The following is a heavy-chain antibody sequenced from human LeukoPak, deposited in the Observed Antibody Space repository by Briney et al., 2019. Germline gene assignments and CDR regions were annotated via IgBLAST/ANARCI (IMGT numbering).Heavy chain of an antibody. V-gene: IGHV3-53*01. J-gene: IGHJ4*02. D-gene: IGHD6-19*01. Sequence: PGGSLRLSCAASGSVVSSNYMSWVRQPPGKGLEWVSVIRSGGTTFYADSVKGGFTVSRDTSENTVYLQMDSLRAEDTAVYYCARDRNSGWYSWGFDYWGQGARVIVSS. CDR1: GSVVSSNY. CDR2: IRSGGTT. CDR3: ARDRNSGWYSWGFDY.